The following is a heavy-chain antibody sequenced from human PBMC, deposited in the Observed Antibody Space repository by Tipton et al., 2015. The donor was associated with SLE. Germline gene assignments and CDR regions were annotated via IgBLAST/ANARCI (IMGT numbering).Heavy chain of an antibody. D-gene: IGHD2-21*02. J-gene: IGHJ6*03. CDR3: ARGCDRSDCYGFYYYYMDV. CDR1: GFTFSSYE. V-gene: IGHV3-48*03. Sequence: SLRLSCAASGFTFSSYEMNWVRQAPGKGLEWVSYISSSGRTIYHADSVKGRFTISRDNANLYLQMNDLRSEDTAVYYCARGCDRSDCYGFYYYYMDVWGKGTTVTVSS. CDR2: ISSSGRTI.